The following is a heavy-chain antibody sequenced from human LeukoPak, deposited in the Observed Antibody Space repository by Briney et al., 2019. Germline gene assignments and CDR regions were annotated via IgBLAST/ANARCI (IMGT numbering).Heavy chain of an antibody. CDR3: ARGAPVLRYFDWLPRGRKNNWFDP. Sequence: SETLSLTCTVSGGSVSSGSYYWSWIRQPPGTGLEWIGYIYYSGSTNYNPSLKSRVTISVDTSKNQFSLKLSSVTAADTAVYYCARGAPVLRYFDWLPRGRKNNWFDPWGQGTLSPSPQ. D-gene: IGHD3-9*01. CDR2: IYYSGST. CDR1: GGSVSSGSYY. V-gene: IGHV4-61*01. J-gene: IGHJ5*02.